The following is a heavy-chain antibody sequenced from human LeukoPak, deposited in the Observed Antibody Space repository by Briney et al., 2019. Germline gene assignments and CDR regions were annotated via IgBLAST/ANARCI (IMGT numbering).Heavy chain of an antibody. D-gene: IGHD3-10*01. CDR3: ARESPDYYGSGSSFDY. Sequence: AGGSLRLSCAASGFTFSSYAMSWVRQAPGKGLEWVSAISGSGGSTYYADSVKGRFTISRDNSKNTLYLQMNSLRAEDTAVYYCARESPDYYGSGSSFDYWGQGTLVTVSS. CDR1: GFTFSSYA. CDR2: ISGSGGST. J-gene: IGHJ4*02. V-gene: IGHV3-23*01.